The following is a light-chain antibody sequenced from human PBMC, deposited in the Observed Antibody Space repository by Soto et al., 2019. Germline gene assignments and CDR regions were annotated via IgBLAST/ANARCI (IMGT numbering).Light chain of an antibody. CDR2: GNS. J-gene: IGLJ1*01. V-gene: IGLV1-40*01. CDR1: SSNIGAGYD. Sequence: QSVLTQPPSVSGAPGQRVTISCTGSSSNIGAGYDVHGYQQLPGTAPKLLIYGNSNRPSGVPDRFSGSKSGTSASLAITGLQAEDEADYYCQSYDSSLSGSNVFGTGTKLTV. CDR3: QSYDSSLSGSNV.